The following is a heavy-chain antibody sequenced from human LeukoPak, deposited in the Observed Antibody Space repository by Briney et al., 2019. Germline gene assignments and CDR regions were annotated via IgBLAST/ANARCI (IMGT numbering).Heavy chain of an antibody. D-gene: IGHD1-26*01. CDR1: GYTFTDYY. V-gene: IGHV1-2*02. J-gene: IGHJ4*02. Sequence: ASVKVSCKASGYTFTDYYMHWVRQAPGQRVEWMGWINPNSGDTKYAQNFQDRVTMTRDTSISTAYVELSGLTSDDTALYYRARGSALQGARFPFAYWGQGTLVTVSS. CDR2: INPNSGDT. CDR3: ARGSALQGARFPFAY.